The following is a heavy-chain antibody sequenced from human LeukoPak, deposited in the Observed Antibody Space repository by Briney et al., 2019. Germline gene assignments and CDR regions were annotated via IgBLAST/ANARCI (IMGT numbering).Heavy chain of an antibody. CDR3: ARDRGPYCSSTSCYGAKWNYGMDV. CDR1: GGSISSGGYY. Sequence: SETLSLTCTVSGGSISSGGYYWSWIRQHPGKGLEWIGYIYYSGSTYYNPSLKSRVTISVDRSKNQFSLKLSSVTAADTAVYYCARDRGPYCSSTSCYGAKWNYGMDVWGKGTTVTVSS. V-gene: IGHV4-31*03. CDR2: IYYSGST. J-gene: IGHJ6*04. D-gene: IGHD2-2*01.